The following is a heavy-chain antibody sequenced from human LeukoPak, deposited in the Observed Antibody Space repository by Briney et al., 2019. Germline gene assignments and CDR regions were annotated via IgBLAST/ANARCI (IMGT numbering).Heavy chain of an antibody. CDR3: TTEGSSWYPDAFDI. CDR1: GFTFSNAW. CDR2: IKSKTDGGTT. V-gene: IGHV3-15*01. J-gene: IGHJ3*02. D-gene: IGHD6-13*01. Sequence: GGSLRLSCAASGFTFSNAWMSWVRQAPGKGLEWVGRIKSKTDGGTTDYAAPVKGRFTISRDDSKNTLYLQMNSLKTEDTAVYYCTTEGSSWYPDAFDIWGQGTMVTVSS.